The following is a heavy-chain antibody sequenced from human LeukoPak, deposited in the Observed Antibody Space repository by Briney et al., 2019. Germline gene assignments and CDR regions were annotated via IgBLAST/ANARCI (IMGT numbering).Heavy chain of an antibody. Sequence: SETLSLTCAVYGGSFSSYYWSWIRQPPGKGLEWIGEINHSGSTNYNPSLKSRVTISVDTSKNQFSLKLSSVTAADTAVYYCASLSRYYDSSDDAFDIWGQGTMVTVSS. V-gene: IGHV4-34*01. CDR3: ASLSRYYDSSDDAFDI. J-gene: IGHJ3*02. CDR1: GGSFSSYY. D-gene: IGHD3-22*01. CDR2: INHSGST.